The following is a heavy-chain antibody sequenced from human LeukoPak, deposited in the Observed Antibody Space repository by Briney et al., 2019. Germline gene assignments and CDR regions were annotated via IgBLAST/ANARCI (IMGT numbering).Heavy chain of an antibody. CDR3: AKVTYGSGTYGAFDL. Sequence: GGSLRLSCAASGFSFSNYAMSWVRQAPGKGLEWVSAISGRGANTYYADSVKGRFTISRDNSKNTLYMQMNSLRAEDTAIYYCAKVTYGSGTYGAFDLWGQGTLVTVSS. CDR2: ISGRGANT. CDR1: GFSFSNYA. D-gene: IGHD3-10*01. V-gene: IGHV3-23*01. J-gene: IGHJ4*02.